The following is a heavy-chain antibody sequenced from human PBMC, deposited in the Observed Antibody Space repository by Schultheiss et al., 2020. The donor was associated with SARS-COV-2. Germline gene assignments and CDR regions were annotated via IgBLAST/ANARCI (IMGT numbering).Heavy chain of an antibody. CDR3: AIISSSSGRDY. V-gene: IGHV3-30*07. CDR1: GFTFSSYE. J-gene: IGHJ4*02. D-gene: IGHD6-13*01. Sequence: GESLKISCAASGFTFSSYEMNWVRQAPGKGLEWVAVISYDGSNKYYADSVKGRFTISRDNSKNTLYLQMNSLRAEDTAVYYCAIISSSSGRDYWGQGTLVTVSS. CDR2: ISYDGSNK.